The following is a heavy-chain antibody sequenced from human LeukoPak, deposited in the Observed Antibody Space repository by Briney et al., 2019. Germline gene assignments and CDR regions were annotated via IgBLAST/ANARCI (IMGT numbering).Heavy chain of an antibody. CDR1: GFTFSSYW. Sequence: GGSLRLSCAASGFTFSSYWMSWVRQAPGKGLEWVANIKQDGSEKYYVDSVKGRFTISRDNAKNSLYLQMNSLRAEDTAVYYCARARYYDFWSGQGQYYYYYMDVWGKGTTVTVSS. V-gene: IGHV3-7*01. D-gene: IGHD3-3*01. CDR3: ARARYYDFWSGQGQYYYYYMDV. CDR2: IKQDGSEK. J-gene: IGHJ6*03.